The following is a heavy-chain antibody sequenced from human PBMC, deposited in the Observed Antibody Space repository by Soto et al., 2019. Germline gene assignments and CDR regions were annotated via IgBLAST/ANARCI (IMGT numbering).Heavy chain of an antibody. CDR3: ASEMTTVTTGYYYGMDV. V-gene: IGHV4-39*01. CDR2: IYYSGST. Sequence: SETLSLTCTVSGGSISSSSYYLGWIRQPPGKGLEWIGSIYYSGSTYYNPSLKSRVTISVDTSKNQFSLKLSSVTAADTAVYYCASEMTTVTTGYYYGMDVWGQGTTVTVSS. CDR1: GGSISSSSYY. J-gene: IGHJ6*02. D-gene: IGHD4-17*01.